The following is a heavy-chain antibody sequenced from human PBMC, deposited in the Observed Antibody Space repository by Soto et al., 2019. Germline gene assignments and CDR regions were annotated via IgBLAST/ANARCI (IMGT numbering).Heavy chain of an antibody. CDR2: IAGSGTSS. Sequence: LRLSCRASGFIFRNYAMAWVRQAPGKGLEWVSTIAGSGTSSYSADSVKGRFTISRDNSKNTLYLQMNSLRVEDAAPYYCAKYYMVTTSYFFFYGMDVWGQGTSVTVSS. CDR1: GFIFRNYA. J-gene: IGHJ6*02. V-gene: IGHV3-23*01. D-gene: IGHD2-21*02. CDR3: AKYYMVTTSYFFFYGMDV.